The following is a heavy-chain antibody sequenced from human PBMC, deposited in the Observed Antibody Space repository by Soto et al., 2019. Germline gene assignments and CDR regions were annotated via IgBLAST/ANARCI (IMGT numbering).Heavy chain of an antibody. CDR2: MSHSGGT. J-gene: IGHJ3*02. CDR1: GGFVSSGRYY. CDR3: ARVERGTATTVVHAFDI. V-gene: IGHV4-34*01. Sequence: QVQLQQWGAGLLKPSETLSLTCAVYGGFVSSGRYYWSWIRQPPGKGLEWIGEMSHSGGTHFNPSRKSRVTISVDTSKNQFSLKMSSVTAADTALYYCARVERGTATTVVHAFDIWGPGTMVTVSS. D-gene: IGHD1-1*01.